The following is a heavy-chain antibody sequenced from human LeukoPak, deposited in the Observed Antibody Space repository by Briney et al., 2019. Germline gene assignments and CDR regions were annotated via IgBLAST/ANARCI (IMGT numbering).Heavy chain of an antibody. CDR2: INHSGST. V-gene: IGHV4-34*01. CDR3: ARGPGMSRTDY. J-gene: IGHJ4*02. D-gene: IGHD1-14*01. CDR1: GGSFSGYY. Sequence: SETLSLTCAVYGGSFSGYYWSWVRQPPGKGREWIGEINHSGSTNYNPSLKSRVTISVDKSKNQFSLKLSSVTAADTAVYYCARGPGMSRTDYWGQGTLVTVSS.